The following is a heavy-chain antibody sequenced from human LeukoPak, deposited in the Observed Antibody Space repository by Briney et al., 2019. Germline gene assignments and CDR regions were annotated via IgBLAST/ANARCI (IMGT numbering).Heavy chain of an antibody. CDR3: ARDDNSGYYSGP. V-gene: IGHV1-2*06. D-gene: IGHD3-22*01. J-gene: IGHJ5*02. Sequence: GASVKVSCKASGYTFTSYDINWVRQAPGQGLEWMGRINPSSGGTNYAQKFQDRVTMTRDTSISTAYMELSRLRSDDTAVYYCARDDNSGYYSGPWGQGTLVTVSS. CDR2: INPSSGGT. CDR1: GYTFTSYD.